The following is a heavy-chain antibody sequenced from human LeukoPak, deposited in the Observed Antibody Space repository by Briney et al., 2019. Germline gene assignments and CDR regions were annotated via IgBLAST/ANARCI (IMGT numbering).Heavy chain of an antibody. CDR2: ISSSSYI. J-gene: IGHJ4*02. Sequence: GGSLRLSCAASGFTFSSYSMNWVRQAPGKGLEWVSSISSSSYIYYADSVKGRFTISRDNAKNSLYLQMNSLRAEDTAVYYCARDFRVDYFDYWGQGTLVTVSS. V-gene: IGHV3-21*01. CDR3: ARDFRVDYFDY. CDR1: GFTFSSYS. D-gene: IGHD2-2*01.